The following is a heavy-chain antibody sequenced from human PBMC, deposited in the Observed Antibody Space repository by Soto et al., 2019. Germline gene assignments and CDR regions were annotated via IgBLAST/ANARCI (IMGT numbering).Heavy chain of an antibody. CDR3: ARGGSNDWQVAFDI. Sequence: KTSETLSLTCVVSGGSFSTYYYNWIRQFPGKGLEWIGEINHSGSNNYSPSLKSRVTMSLDTSKNQFSLKLTSVTAADTAVYYCARGGSNDWQVAFDIWGQGTMVTVSS. V-gene: IGHV4-34*01. CDR1: GGSFSTYY. D-gene: IGHD3-9*01. J-gene: IGHJ3*02. CDR2: INHSGSN.